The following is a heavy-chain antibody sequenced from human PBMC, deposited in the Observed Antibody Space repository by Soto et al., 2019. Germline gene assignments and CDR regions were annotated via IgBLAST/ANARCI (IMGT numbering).Heavy chain of an antibody. D-gene: IGHD1-26*01. Sequence: EVQLLESGGGLVQPGGSLRLSCAASGFTLSSYAMSWVRQAPGKGLEWVSAISGSGNRTFHADSVKGRFTISRDNAKNALYLQMNSLRVEDTAVYYCAKEVTSGSYSHYYYGLDVRGQGTMVTVSS. V-gene: IGHV3-23*01. J-gene: IGHJ6*02. CDR3: AKEVTSGSYSHYYYGLDV. CDR1: GFTLSSYA. CDR2: ISGSGNRT.